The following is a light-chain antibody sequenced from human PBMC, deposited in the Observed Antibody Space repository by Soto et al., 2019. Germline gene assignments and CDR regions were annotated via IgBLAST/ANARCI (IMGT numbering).Light chain of an antibody. CDR2: DVS. V-gene: IGLV2-14*01. Sequence: QSALTQPASVSGSPGQSITISCTGTSSDVGGYNYVSWYQQHPGKAPKLMIYDVSNRPSGVSNRFSGSKSGNTASLAISGLQAEDEADYYCSSYTSSSVWFGGGTKLIVL. J-gene: IGLJ3*02. CDR3: SSYTSSSVW. CDR1: SSDVGGYNY.